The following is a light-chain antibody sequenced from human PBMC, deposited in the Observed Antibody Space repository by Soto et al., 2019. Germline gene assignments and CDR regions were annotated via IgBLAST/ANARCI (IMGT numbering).Light chain of an antibody. V-gene: IGLV1-51*02. CDR3: GTWDSSLSAGV. Sequence: QSALTQPPSVSAPPGQKVTISCSGSSSNIGNNYVSWYQQLPGTAPKLLIYENNKRPSGIPDRFSGSKSGTSATLGITGLQTGDEADYYCGTWDSSLSAGVFGGGTKVTVL. J-gene: IGLJ3*02. CDR1: SSNIGNNY. CDR2: ENN.